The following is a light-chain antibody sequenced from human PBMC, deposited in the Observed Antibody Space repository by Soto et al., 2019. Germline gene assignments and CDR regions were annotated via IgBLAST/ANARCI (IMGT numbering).Light chain of an antibody. CDR2: GAS. CDR1: QSVSSSY. J-gene: IGKJ1*01. V-gene: IGKV3-20*01. Sequence: EVVMRQSPATLSVSPGEGATLSCRASQSVSSSYLAWYQQKPGQAPRLLIYGASSRATGIPDRFSGSGSGTDFTLTISRLEPEDSAVYHCQQYGSSPTTFGQGTKVDIK. CDR3: QQYGSSPTT.